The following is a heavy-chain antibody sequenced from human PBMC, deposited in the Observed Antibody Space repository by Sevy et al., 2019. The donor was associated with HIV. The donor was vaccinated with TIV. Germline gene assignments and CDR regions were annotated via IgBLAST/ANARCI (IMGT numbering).Heavy chain of an antibody. Sequence: GESVKISCTASGFTFSNFWMHWVRQAPGKGLVWVAHVKYDGSVTDYADSVQGRFTISRDNAKDTLYLQVRGLRAEDTAVYYCTRSASGAAFDYWGHGTLVTVSS. CDR3: TRSASGAAFDY. J-gene: IGHJ4*01. V-gene: IGHV3-74*01. CDR2: VKYDGSVT. CDR1: GFTFSNFW.